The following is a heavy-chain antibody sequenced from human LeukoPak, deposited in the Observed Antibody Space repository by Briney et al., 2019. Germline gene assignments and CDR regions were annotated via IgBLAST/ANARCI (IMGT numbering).Heavy chain of an antibody. CDR2: ISSSSSYI. D-gene: IGHD5-18*01. Sequence: TGGSLRLSCAASGFTFSSYSMNWVRQAPGKGLEWVSSISSSSSYIYYADSVKGRFTISRDNAKNSLYLQMNSLRAEDTAVYYCARGAYSYGYYYYMDVWGKGTTVTVSS. CDR1: GFTFSSYS. V-gene: IGHV3-21*01. CDR3: ARGAYSYGYYYYMDV. J-gene: IGHJ6*03.